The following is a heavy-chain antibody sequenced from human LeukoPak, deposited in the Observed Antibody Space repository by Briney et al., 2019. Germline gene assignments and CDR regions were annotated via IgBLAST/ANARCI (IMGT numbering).Heavy chain of an antibody. CDR2: ISAYNGNT. J-gene: IGHJ4*02. V-gene: IGHV1-18*01. CDR1: GYTFTSYG. Sequence: RASVQVSCKASGYTFTSYGISWVRQAPGQGGEWMGWISAYNGNTNDAQKLQGRVTMTTDTSTSTAYMELRSLRSDDTAVYYCARDLRYSSGLYYFDYWGQGTLVTVSS. D-gene: IGHD6-19*01. CDR3: ARDLRYSSGLYYFDY.